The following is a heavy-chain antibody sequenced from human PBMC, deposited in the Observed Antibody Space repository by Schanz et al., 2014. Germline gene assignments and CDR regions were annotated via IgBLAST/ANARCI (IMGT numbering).Heavy chain of an antibody. CDR1: GFTFRDYY. V-gene: IGHV3-11*01. CDR3: AKGMGYCSGGTCYDYYYYGLDV. D-gene: IGHD2-15*01. J-gene: IGHJ6*02. Sequence: QVQLVESGGGVVQFGRSLRLSCAASGFTFRDYYMSWIRQAPGKGLEWVSYICSSGNTIYYADSVKGRFTISRDNAKNSLYLQMNSLRAEDTAVFYCAKGMGYCSGGTCYDYYYYGLDVWGQGTTVTVSS. CDR2: ICSSGNTI.